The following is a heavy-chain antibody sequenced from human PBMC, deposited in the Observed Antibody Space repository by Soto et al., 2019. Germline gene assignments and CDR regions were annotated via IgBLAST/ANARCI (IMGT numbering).Heavy chain of an antibody. CDR2: ISYDGHNK. V-gene: IGHV3-30*18. CDR3: AKDLQAYGDYNYYYYGMDV. Sequence: QVQLVESGGGVVQPGGSLRLSCTASGFTFTTFGIHWVRQAPGKGLEWGALISYDGHNKYYSDSVKGRFTISRDNYKNTLSPQMNSLRAEDTAVYYCAKDLQAYGDYNYYYYGMDVWGQGTTVSVSS. D-gene: IGHD4-17*01. CDR1: GFTFTTFG. J-gene: IGHJ6*02.